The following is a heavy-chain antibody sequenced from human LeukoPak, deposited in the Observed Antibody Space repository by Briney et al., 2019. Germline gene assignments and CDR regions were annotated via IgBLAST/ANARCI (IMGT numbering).Heavy chain of an antibody. V-gene: IGHV4-30-2*01. CDR2: IYHSGST. Sequence: PPETLSLTCTVSGGSISSGGYYWSWIRQPPGKGLEWIGYIYHSGSTYYNPSLKSRVTISVDRSKNQFSLKLSSVTAADTAVYYCARGGFLEWFDYWGQGTLVTVSS. CDR1: GGSISSGGYY. D-gene: IGHD3-3*01. CDR3: ARGGFLEWFDY. J-gene: IGHJ4*02.